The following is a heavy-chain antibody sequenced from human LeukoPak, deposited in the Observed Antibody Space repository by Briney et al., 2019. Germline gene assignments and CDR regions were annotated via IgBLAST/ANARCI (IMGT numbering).Heavy chain of an antibody. Sequence: SETLSLTCAVYGGSFSGYYWSWIRQPPGEGLEWIAEINHSGSTNYHPSLKSRVTISVDTSKNHFSLSLTSVTAADTAVYYCARLNSRWSYFFDSWGQGSLVTVSS. J-gene: IGHJ4*02. D-gene: IGHD6-13*01. CDR3: ARLNSRWSYFFDS. CDR2: INHSGST. V-gene: IGHV4-34*01. CDR1: GGSFSGYY.